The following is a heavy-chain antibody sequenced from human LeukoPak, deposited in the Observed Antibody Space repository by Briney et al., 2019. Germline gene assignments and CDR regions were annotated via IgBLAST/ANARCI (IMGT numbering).Heavy chain of an antibody. J-gene: IGHJ4*02. CDR3: ARAPYKYDFWSGYYLEYFDY. D-gene: IGHD3-3*01. V-gene: IGHV4-4*07. CDR1: GGSISSYC. CDR2: IYTSGST. Sequence: SETLSLTCTVSGGSISSYCWSWIRQPAGKGLEWIGRIYTSGSTNYNPSLKSRVTMSVDTSKNQFSLKLSSVTAADTAVYYCARAPYKYDFWSGYYLEYFDYWGQGTLVTVSS.